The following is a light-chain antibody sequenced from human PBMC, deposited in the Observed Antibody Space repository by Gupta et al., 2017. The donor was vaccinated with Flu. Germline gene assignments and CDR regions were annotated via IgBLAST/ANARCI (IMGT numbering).Light chain of an antibody. CDR2: RNN. V-gene: IGLV1-47*01. CDR3: AAWDDSRSGQGV. J-gene: IGLJ3*02. Sequence: QSVLTQPPSASGTPGQRVTIPCSGSSSNIGSNYVYWYQQVPGTAPKVLIYRNNERPSGVPDRFSGSKSGTSASLAISGLRSEDEADYYCAAWDDSRSGQGVFGGGTKLTVL. CDR1: SSNIGSNY.